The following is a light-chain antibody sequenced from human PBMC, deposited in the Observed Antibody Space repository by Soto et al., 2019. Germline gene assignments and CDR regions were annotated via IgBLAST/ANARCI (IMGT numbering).Light chain of an antibody. J-gene: IGKJ5*01. CDR1: QNIAGN. CDR2: GAF. CDR3: QQRNVWPPVT. Sequence: EIVMTQYPPTLSASPVERVTLSCRASQNIAGNLAWYQQKPGQAPRLLIYGAFNRATGIPARFSGSGSGTDFTLTISSLEPEDSAVYYCQQRNVWPPVTFGQGTRLEIK. V-gene: IGKV3-11*01.